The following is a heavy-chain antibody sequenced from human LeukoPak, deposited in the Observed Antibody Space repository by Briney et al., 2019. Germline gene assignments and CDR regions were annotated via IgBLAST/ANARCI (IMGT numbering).Heavy chain of an antibody. CDR3: ARGRSHSYYMDV. CDR1: GYSFIDYY. V-gene: IGHV1-2*02. CDR2: INSNSADT. D-gene: IGHD5-24*01. Sequence: SVKVSCKTSGYSFIDYYIHWVRQAPGQGLEWMGWINSNSADTNYAQNFQGRVTMTRDTSISTAYMELSRLRSDDTAVYYCARGRSHSYYMDVWGKGTTVTISS. J-gene: IGHJ6*03.